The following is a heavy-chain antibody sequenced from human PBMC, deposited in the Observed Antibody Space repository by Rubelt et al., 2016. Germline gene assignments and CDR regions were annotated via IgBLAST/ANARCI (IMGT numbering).Heavy chain of an antibody. CDR1: GYTFTSYG. J-gene: IGHJ3*01. D-gene: IGHD5-24*01. Sequence: QVQLVQSGAEVKKPGASVKVSCKASGYTFTSYGISWVRQAPGQGLEWMGWISAYNGNTNYAQKVPGRVTMTTDTCTRTAYLELRSLRSDDTAVYYCARRDGYNWDDAFDLLGQGPMVTVSS. V-gene: IGHV1-18*01. CDR2: ISAYNGNT. CDR3: ARRDGYNWDDAFDL.